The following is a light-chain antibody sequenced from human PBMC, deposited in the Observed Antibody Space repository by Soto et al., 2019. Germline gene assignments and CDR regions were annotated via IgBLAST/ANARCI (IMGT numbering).Light chain of an antibody. CDR1: QSVSSN. CDR3: HQYNSWPRT. Sequence: EILMTQSPATLSVSPGERAALSCRASQSVSSNLAWYQQKPGQAPRLLIYGASTRATGVPARFSGSGSGTEFTLTISSLQSEDFAVYHCHQYNSWPRTFGQGTK. J-gene: IGKJ1*01. V-gene: IGKV3-15*01. CDR2: GAS.